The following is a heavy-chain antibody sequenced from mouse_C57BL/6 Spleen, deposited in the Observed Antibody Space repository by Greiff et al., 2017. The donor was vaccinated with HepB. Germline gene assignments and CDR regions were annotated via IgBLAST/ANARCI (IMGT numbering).Heavy chain of an antibody. V-gene: IGHV5-17*01. Sequence: EVKLVESGGGLVKPGGSLKLSCAASGFTFSDYGMHWVRQAPEKGLEWVAYISSGSSTIYYADTVKGRCTISRDNAKNTLFLQMTSLRSEDTAMYYCARAQGGYAMDYWGQGTSVTVAS. CDR3: ARAQGGYAMDY. CDR1: GFTFSDYG. D-gene: IGHD3-1*01. CDR2: ISSGSSTI. J-gene: IGHJ4*01.